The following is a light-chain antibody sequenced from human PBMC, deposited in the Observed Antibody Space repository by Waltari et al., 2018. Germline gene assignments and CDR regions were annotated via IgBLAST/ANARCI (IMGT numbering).Light chain of an antibody. V-gene: IGLV1-40*01. CDR2: GNN. Sequence: QSVLTQPPSVSGAPGQRVTISCTGSSSSIGAGYDVNWYQQLPGTAPKLLIYGNNNRPSGVPDRFSGAKSGTSASLAITGLQAEDEADYYCQSYDSSLGGSVFGGGTILTVL. CDR1: SSSIGAGYD. CDR3: QSYDSSLGGSV. J-gene: IGLJ2*01.